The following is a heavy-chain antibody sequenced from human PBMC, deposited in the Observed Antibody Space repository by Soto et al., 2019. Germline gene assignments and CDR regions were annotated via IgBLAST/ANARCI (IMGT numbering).Heavy chain of an antibody. CDR1: GFSLTTSGVG. Sequence: SGPTLVNPRQTLTLTCTFSGFSLTTSGVGVGWIRQSPGKAPEWLALIYWDDDKRYSPSLKSRLTITKDTSKNQVVLTMADLDPADTTTYYCAHRVLRTVFGLVTTTAIYFDFWGQGTPVTVSS. CDR2: IYWDDDK. CDR3: AHRVLRTVFGLVTTTAIYFDF. J-gene: IGHJ4*02. V-gene: IGHV2-5*02. D-gene: IGHD3-3*01.